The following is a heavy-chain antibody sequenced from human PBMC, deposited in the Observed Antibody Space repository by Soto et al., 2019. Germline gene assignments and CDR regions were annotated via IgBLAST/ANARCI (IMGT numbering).Heavy chain of an antibody. CDR2: IYYSGST. V-gene: IGHV4-31*03. Sequence: QVQLQESGPGLVKPSQTLSLTCTVSGGSISSGGYYWSWIRQHPGQGLEWIGYIYYSGSTYYNPSLKSRVTISVDTSKNQFSLKLSSVTAADTAVYYCARDVKTTVTTSYYGMDVWGQGTTVTVSS. CDR1: GGSISSGGYY. CDR3: ARDVKTTVTTSYYGMDV. D-gene: IGHD4-4*01. J-gene: IGHJ6*02.